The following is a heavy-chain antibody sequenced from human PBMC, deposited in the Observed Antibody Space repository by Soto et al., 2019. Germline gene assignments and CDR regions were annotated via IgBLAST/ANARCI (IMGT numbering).Heavy chain of an antibody. V-gene: IGHV6-1*01. CDR1: GDSVSRNSAA. Sequence: SQTLSLTCAISGDSVSRNSAAWHWIRQSPSRGLEWLGRTYYRSKWYNDYAVSVKSRISINPDTSKNQFSLQLTSVTPEDTAVYYCARAPGAIDAFDIWGQGTMVTV. CDR2: TYYRSKWYN. D-gene: IGHD3-10*01. J-gene: IGHJ3*02. CDR3: ARAPGAIDAFDI.